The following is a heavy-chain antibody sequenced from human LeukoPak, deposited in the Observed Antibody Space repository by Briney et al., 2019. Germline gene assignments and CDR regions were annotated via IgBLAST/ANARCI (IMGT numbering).Heavy chain of an antibody. CDR1: GGSFSGYY. J-gene: IGHJ4*02. CDR3: ARVSYGSGSYYNYLFDY. CDR2: INHSGST. Sequence: PSETLSLTCAVYGGSFSGYYWSWIRQPPGKGLEWIGEINHSGSTNYNPSLKSRVTISVDTSKNQFSLKLSSVTAADTAVYYCARVSYGSGSYYNYLFDYWGQGTLVTVSS. D-gene: IGHD3-10*01. V-gene: IGHV4-34*01.